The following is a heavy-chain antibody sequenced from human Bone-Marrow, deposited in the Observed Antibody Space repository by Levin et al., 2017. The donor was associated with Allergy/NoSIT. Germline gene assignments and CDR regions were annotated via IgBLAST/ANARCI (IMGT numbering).Heavy chain of an antibody. D-gene: IGHD3-22*01. Sequence: PGASVKVSCKASGYTFTSYHMHWVRQAPGQGLEWMGLVNTRGGSTNYAQRFQGRVTMTRDTSTSTVYMELTGLRSEDTAVYYCGRDQYFDSTGFYGSPFDYWGQGTLVTVSS. V-gene: IGHV1-46*01. CDR1: GYTFTSYH. J-gene: IGHJ4*02. CDR3: GRDQYFDSTGFYGSPFDY. CDR2: VNTRGGST.